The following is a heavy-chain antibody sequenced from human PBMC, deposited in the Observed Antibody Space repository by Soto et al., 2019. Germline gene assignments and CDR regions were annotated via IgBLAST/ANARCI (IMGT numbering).Heavy chain of an antibody. J-gene: IGHJ4*02. CDR1: GGTFNTDG. Sequence: QVQLVQSGADVKKSGSSVKVSCKASGGTFNTDGFNWVRQAPGQGLEWMGGIIPMFGTPNYAQKFQARVTIVADEFTRTVYMEWSSLQSEDTAVYYCVRFYGSGSYSLVDNWGQGTLVTVSS. CDR3: VRFYGSGSYSLVDN. D-gene: IGHD3-10*01. CDR2: IIPMFGTP. V-gene: IGHV1-69*01.